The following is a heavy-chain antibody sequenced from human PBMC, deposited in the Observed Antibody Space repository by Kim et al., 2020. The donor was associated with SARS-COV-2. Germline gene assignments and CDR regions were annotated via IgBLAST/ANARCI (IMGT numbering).Heavy chain of an antibody. V-gene: IGHV3-23*01. Sequence: GGSLRLSCAASGFDFKTYVMSWVRQVPGKGLEWISAIIGGGGMTYYADSVKGRFTISRDNSQNILYLQMDNLRVEDTALYYCANYGITSRWGQRTLVT. CDR1: GFDFKTYV. CDR2: IIGGGGMT. D-gene: IGHD1-20*01. CDR3: ANYGITSR. J-gene: IGHJ4*02.